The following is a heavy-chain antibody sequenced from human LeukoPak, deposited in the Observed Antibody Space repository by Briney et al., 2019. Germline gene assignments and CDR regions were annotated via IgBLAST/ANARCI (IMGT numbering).Heavy chain of an antibody. Sequence: PGGSLRLSCTASEFTVNGNYMSWVRQAPGKGLEWVSVIYSGGSRYYADSVNGRFLISRDDSKNTVFLQMDSLTVEDTAVYFCSPLIGRRGYWGQGTLVTVSS. CDR3: SPLIGRRGY. V-gene: IGHV3-66*01. D-gene: IGHD2-15*01. CDR1: EFTVNGNY. CDR2: IYSGGSR. J-gene: IGHJ4*02.